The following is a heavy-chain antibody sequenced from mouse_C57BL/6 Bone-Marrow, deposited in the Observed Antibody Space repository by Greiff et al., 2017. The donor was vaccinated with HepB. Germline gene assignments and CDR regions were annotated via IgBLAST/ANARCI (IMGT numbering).Heavy chain of an antibody. CDR2: ISYDGSN. V-gene: IGHV3-6*01. J-gene: IGHJ1*03. CDR1: GYSITSGYY. Sequence: EVQRVESGPGLVKPSQSLSLTCSVTGYSITSGYYWNWIRQFPGNKLEWMGYISYDGSNNYNPSLKNRISITRDTSKNQFFLKLNSVTTEDTATYYCASPYYFDVWGTGTTVTVSS. CDR3: ASPYYFDV.